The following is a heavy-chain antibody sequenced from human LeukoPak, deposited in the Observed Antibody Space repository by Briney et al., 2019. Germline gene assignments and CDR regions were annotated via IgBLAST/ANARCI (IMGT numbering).Heavy chain of an antibody. CDR1: GGTFSSYA. Sequence: GASVKVSCKASGGTFSSYAISWVRQAPGQGLEWMGRIIPILGIANYAQKFQGRVTITADKPTSTAYMELSSLRSEDTAVYYCASAYCSGGSCYSGGFDYWGQGTLVTVSS. D-gene: IGHD2-15*01. J-gene: IGHJ4*02. V-gene: IGHV1-69*04. CDR3: ASAYCSGGSCYSGGFDY. CDR2: IIPILGIA.